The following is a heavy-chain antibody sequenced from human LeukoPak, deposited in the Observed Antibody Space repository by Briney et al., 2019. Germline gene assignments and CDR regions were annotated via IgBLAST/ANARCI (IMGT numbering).Heavy chain of an antibody. CDR1: GGSISSSSYY. CDR3: ASTPRRLLWFREYGRGYYFDY. V-gene: IGHV4-39*01. Sequence: PSETLSLTCTVSGGSISSSSYYWGWIRQPPGKGLEWIGSIYYSGSTYYNPSLKSRVTISVDTSKNQFSLRLSSVTAADTAVYYCASTPRRLLWFREYGRGYYFDYWGQGTLVTVSS. D-gene: IGHD3-10*01. J-gene: IGHJ4*02. CDR2: IYYSGST.